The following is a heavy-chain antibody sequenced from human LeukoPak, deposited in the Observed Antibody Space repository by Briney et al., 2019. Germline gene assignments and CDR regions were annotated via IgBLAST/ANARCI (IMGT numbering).Heavy chain of an antibody. CDR1: GGSISSGGHY. CDR3: ASTVFQWGAFDI. D-gene: IGHD3-10*02. V-gene: IGHV4-61*02. Sequence: SETLSLTCTVSGGSISSGGHYWSWIRQPAGKGLEYLGRIYATGSTNYNPSLKSRVTISVDTSKNQFSLKLSSVTAADTAVYYCASTVFQWGAFDIWGQGTMVTVSS. J-gene: IGHJ3*02. CDR2: IYATGST.